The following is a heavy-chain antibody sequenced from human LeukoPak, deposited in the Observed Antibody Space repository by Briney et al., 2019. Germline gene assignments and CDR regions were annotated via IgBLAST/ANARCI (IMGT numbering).Heavy chain of an antibody. V-gene: IGHV3-30*02. Sequence: GGSLRLSCAASGFTFSGFGMHWVRQAPGKGLEWVAYIHTDQTIQYYADSVKGRFTISRDNSKNTLYLQMKTLRSEDRAVYYCGYYNSGSYSTPDSWGQGTQVTASS. D-gene: IGHD3-10*01. CDR2: IHTDQTIQ. J-gene: IGHJ5*01. CDR3: GYYNSGSYSTPDS. CDR1: GFTFSGFG.